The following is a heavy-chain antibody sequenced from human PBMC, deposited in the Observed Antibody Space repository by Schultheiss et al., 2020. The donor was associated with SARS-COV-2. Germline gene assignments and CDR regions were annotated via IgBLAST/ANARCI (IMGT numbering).Heavy chain of an antibody. CDR2: IYYSGST. J-gene: IGHJ4*02. V-gene: IGHV4-59*12. D-gene: IGHD6-13*01. CDR1: GGSIIDYF. Sequence: SETLSLTCTVSGGSIIDYFWSWIRQPAGKRLEWIGYIYYSGSTNYNPSLKSRVTMSVDTSKNQFSLKLSSVTAADTAVYYCARGSTILKYWGQGTLVTVSS. CDR3: ARGSTILKY.